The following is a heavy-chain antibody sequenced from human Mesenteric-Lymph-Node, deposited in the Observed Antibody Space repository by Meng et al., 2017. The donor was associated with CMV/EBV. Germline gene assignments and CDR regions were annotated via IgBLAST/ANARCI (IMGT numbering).Heavy chain of an antibody. CDR1: GDSISSGGYN. V-gene: IGHV4-31*03. CDR3: ARQLSYSSSSSYFDY. J-gene: IGHJ4*02. CDR2: MYYGGST. Sequence: SETLSLTCTVSGDSISSGGYNWYWIRQHPGKGLEWIGYMYYGGSTQYNPSLKSRVTISVDTSKNQFSLKVNYVTAEDTAVYYCARQLSYSSSSSYFDYWGQGTLVTVSS. D-gene: IGHD6-6*01.